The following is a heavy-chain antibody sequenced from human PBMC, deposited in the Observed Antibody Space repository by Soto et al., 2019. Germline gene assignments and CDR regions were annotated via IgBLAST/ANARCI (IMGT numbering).Heavy chain of an antibody. CDR1: GYTFTGYY. D-gene: IGHD6-6*01. Sequence: ASVKVSCKASGYTFTGYYTHWVRQAPGQGLEWMGWINPNSGGTNYAQKFQGRVTMTRDTSISTAYMELSRLRSDDTAVYYCARDRTYSSSLRYYYYGMDVWGQGTTVTVSS. J-gene: IGHJ6*02. V-gene: IGHV1-2*02. CDR3: ARDRTYSSSLRYYYYGMDV. CDR2: INPNSGGT.